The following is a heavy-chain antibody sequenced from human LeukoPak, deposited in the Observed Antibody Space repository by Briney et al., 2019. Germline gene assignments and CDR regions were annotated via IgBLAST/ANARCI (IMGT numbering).Heavy chain of an antibody. V-gene: IGHV1-69*06. J-gene: IGHJ5*02. CDR2: IIPIFGTA. Sequence: SVKVSCKASGYTFTSYYMHWVRQAPGQGLEWMGGIIPIFGTANYAQKFQGRVTITADKSTSTAYMELSSLRSEDTAVYYCARKVPNDSSGYYYRGQFDPWGQGTLVTVSS. D-gene: IGHD3-22*01. CDR1: GYTFTSYY. CDR3: ARKVPNDSSGYYYRGQFDP.